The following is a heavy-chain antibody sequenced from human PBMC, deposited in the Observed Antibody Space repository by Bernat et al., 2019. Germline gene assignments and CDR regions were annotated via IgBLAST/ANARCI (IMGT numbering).Heavy chain of an antibody. V-gene: IGHV3-53*01. J-gene: IGHJ4*02. CDR3: ARLITVGPWRFDS. Sequence: VQLVESGGGVVQPGRSLRLSCAASGFTVNSNYMTWVRQTPGKGLEWVSIIYTGGTTYYADSVKGRFTISRDNSKNTLYLQMNSLRAEDTAVYYCARLITVGPWRFDSWGQGTLVTVSS. D-gene: IGHD4-23*01. CDR2: IYTGGTT. CDR1: GFTVNSNY.